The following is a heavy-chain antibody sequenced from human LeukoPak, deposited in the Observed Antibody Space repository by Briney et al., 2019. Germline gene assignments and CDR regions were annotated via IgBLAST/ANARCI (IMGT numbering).Heavy chain of an antibody. CDR1: GGFISSYY. J-gene: IGHJ4*02. CDR2: IYYSGST. D-gene: IGHD2-15*01. CDR3: ARVGYCSGGSCYGVDY. V-gene: IGHV4-59*12. Sequence: PSETLSLTCTVSGGFISSYYWSWIRQPPGKGLEWIGYIYYSGSTNYNPSLKSRVTISVDTSKNQFSLKLSSVTAADTAVYYCARVGYCSGGSCYGVDYWGQGTLVTVSP.